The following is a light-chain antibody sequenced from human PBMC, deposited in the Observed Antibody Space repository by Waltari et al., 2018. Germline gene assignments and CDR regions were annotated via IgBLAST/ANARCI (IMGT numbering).Light chain of an antibody. CDR3: QQRSNWPPLT. J-gene: IGKJ4*01. Sequence: PGERATLSCRASQSVSSYLAWYQQKPGQAPRLLIYDASNRATGIPARFSGSGSGTDFTLTISSLEPEDFAVYYCQQRSNWPPLTFGGGTKVEIK. V-gene: IGKV3-11*01. CDR1: QSVSSY. CDR2: DAS.